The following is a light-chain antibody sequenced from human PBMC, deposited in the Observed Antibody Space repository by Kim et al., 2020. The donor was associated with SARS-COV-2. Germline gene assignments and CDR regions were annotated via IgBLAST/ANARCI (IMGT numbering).Light chain of an antibody. V-gene: IGKV3-11*01. CDR3: QQRANWPPIT. Sequence: SPGERATLTCRASQSVTKYLAWYQQRPCQAPRLLIYDTSNRATGIPARFSGSGSGTDFTLTISSLEPEDFAVYYCQQRANWPPITFGQGTRLEIK. CDR2: DTS. CDR1: QSVTKY. J-gene: IGKJ5*01.